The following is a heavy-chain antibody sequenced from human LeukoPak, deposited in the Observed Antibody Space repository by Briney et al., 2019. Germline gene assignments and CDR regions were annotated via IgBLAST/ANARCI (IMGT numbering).Heavy chain of an antibody. D-gene: IGHD3-22*01. CDR1: GYTFTSYA. Sequence: ASVTVSCTASGYTFTSYAMHWVRQAPGQRLEWMGWINAGNGNTKYSQKFQGRVTITRDTSASTAYMELSSLRSEDTAVYYCARVYDSSATVAFDIWGQGTMVTVSS. CDR3: ARVYDSSATVAFDI. J-gene: IGHJ3*02. V-gene: IGHV1-3*01. CDR2: INAGNGNT.